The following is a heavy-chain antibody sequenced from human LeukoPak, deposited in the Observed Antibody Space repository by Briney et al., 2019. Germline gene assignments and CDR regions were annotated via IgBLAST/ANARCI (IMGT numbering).Heavy chain of an antibody. V-gene: IGHV4-38-2*02. CDR2: FYHGGST. CDR3: ARGDCGTDY. J-gene: IGHJ4*02. CDR1: GYSISTGYY. Sequence: SETLSLTCTVSGYSISTGYYWDWIRQPPGKGLEWIGTFYHGGSTYYNPSLKSRVTISVDTSKNQFSLKLSSVTAADTAVYYCARGDCGTDYWGQGTLVTVSS. D-gene: IGHD2-21*02.